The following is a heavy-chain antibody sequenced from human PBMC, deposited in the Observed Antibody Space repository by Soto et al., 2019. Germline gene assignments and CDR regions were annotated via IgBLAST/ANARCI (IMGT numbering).Heavy chain of an antibody. V-gene: IGHV5-51*01. J-gene: IGHJ6*02. CDR2: IYPYDSDT. CDR1: GYTFTNYW. CDR3: ARRRASYYGGDV. Sequence: GESLKISCKGFGYTFTNYWVAWVRQMPGKGLEWMGIIYPYDSDTRYSPSFQGQVTLSADKSINTAYLQWNSLKASDTAMYYCARRRASYYGGDVWDQVTTGTVSS.